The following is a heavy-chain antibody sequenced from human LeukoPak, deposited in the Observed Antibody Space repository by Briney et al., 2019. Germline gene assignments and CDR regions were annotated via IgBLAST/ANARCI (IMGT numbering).Heavy chain of an antibody. D-gene: IGHD3-10*01. CDR3: ALYYYGSGRSFS. Sequence: GGSLRLSCAASGSGFTFNNYWMHWVRQAPGKGLVWVSRINADGSTTSYADSVRGRFTISRDNAKNTLYLQMNSLRAEDTAVYYCALYYYGSGRSFSWGQGTLVTVSS. CDR1: GSGFTFNNYW. CDR2: INADGSTT. J-gene: IGHJ4*02. V-gene: IGHV3-74*01.